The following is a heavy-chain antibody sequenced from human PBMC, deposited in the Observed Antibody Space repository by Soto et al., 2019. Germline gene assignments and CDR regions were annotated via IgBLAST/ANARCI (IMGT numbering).Heavy chain of an antibody. Sequence: GESLKISCGASEFTFSNYDMNWVRQAPGKGLEWVSSLIASSTYTYYADSVKGRFTISRDNSNNTLYLQMNSLRAEDMAVYYCARGLYFYDNSGYLPFDYWGQGTQVTVSS. CDR2: LIASSTYT. CDR3: ARGLYFYDNSGYLPFDY. J-gene: IGHJ4*02. D-gene: IGHD3-22*01. CDR1: EFTFSNYD. V-gene: IGHV3-21*04.